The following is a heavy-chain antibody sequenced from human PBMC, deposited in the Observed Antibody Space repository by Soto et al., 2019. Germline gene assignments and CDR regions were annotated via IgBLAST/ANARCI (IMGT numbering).Heavy chain of an antibody. CDR3: AKDVHYDIVTGIEYFHH. J-gene: IGHJ1*01. CDR1: GFTFSSYA. V-gene: IGHV3-23*01. D-gene: IGHD3-9*01. CDR2: ISGSGSIT. Sequence: EVELLESGGGLVQPGGSLRLSCAASGFTFSSYAMSRVRRAPGNGLEWVSGISGSGSITKYVDSVKGRFIISRDNFKNTLFLQMNSLRAEDTAVYYCAKDVHYDIVTGIEYFHHWAQGTLVTVSS.